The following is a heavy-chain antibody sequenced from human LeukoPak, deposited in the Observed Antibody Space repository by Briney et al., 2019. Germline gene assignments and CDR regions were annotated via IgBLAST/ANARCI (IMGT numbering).Heavy chain of an antibody. V-gene: IGHV3-53*01. D-gene: IGHD2-8*01. CDR3: ARWYCTTNTCYYDY. J-gene: IGHJ4*02. CDR2: IYNTGET. Sequence: GGSLRLSCAASGFTVSNNYMSWVRQAPGKGLQWVSFIYNTGETYYADSVKGRFTITRDNSNNMLYLQMNSLRAEDTAVYYCARWYCTTNTCYYDYWGQGTLVTVSS. CDR1: GFTVSNNY.